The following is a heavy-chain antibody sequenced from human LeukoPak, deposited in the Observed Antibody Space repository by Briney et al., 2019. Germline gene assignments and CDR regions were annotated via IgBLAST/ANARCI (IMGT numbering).Heavy chain of an antibody. CDR1: GYTFTSYD. V-gene: IGHV1-8*01. Sequence: ASVKVSCKASGYTFTSYDINWVRQATGQGLEWMGWMNPNSGNTGYAQKFQGRVTMTRNTSISTAYMELSSLRSEDTAVYYCARERLGTYYDILAGRTQAFDIWGQGTMVTVSS. CDR2: MNPNSGNT. CDR3: ARERLGTYYDILAGRTQAFDI. J-gene: IGHJ3*02. D-gene: IGHD3-9*01.